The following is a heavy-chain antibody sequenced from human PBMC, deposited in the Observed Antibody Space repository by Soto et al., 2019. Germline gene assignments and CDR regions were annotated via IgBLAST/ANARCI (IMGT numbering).Heavy chain of an antibody. CDR2: ISSSGSNR. CDR3: ARGYGGKSHYFDY. V-gene: IGHV3-48*03. CDR1: GFTFSSYE. Sequence: GGSLRLSCAVSGFTFSSYEMNWVRQAPGKGLEWVSYISSSGSNRYYADSVKGRFTISRDNAKNSLYLQMNSLRAEDTAVYYCARGYGGKSHYFDYWGQGALVTVSS. J-gene: IGHJ4*02. D-gene: IGHD4-17*01.